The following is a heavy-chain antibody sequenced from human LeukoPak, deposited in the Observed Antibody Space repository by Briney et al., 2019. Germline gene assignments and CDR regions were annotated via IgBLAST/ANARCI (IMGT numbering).Heavy chain of an antibody. CDR1: GFTFDDYA. D-gene: IGHD1-26*01. Sequence: LRLSCAASGFTFDDYAMRWVRQAPGKGLEWIGYIYYSGSTNYNPSLKSRVTISVDTSKNQFSLKLSSVTAADTAVYYCASGGSSLDYWGQGTLVTVSS. CDR3: ASGGSSLDY. J-gene: IGHJ4*02. V-gene: IGHV4-59*01. CDR2: IYYSGST.